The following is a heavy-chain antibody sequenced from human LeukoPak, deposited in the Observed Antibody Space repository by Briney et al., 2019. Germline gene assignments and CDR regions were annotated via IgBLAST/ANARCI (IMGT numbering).Heavy chain of an antibody. CDR3: ATDIVVVPAAPFDY. V-gene: IGHV3-7*01. D-gene: IGHD2-2*01. CDR2: IKQDGSEK. CDR1: GFTFSSYW. J-gene: IGHJ4*02. Sequence: PGGSLRLSCAASGFTFSSYWMSWVRQAPGKGLEWVANIKQDGSEKYYVDSVKGRFTISRDNAKNSLYLQMNSLRAEDTAVYYCATDIVVVPAAPFDYWGQGTLVTVSS.